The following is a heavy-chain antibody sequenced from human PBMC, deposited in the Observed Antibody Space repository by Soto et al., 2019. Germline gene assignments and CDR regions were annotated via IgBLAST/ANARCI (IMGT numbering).Heavy chain of an antibody. CDR2: IIPMFGKA. CDR1: GGTFSRYA. D-gene: IGHD6-19*01. V-gene: IGHV1-69*01. J-gene: IGHJ4*02. CDR3: VRAGPTIGSGWLDY. Sequence: QVQLVQSGAEVKKPGSSVKVSCKASGGTFSRYAISWVRQAPGQGLEWMGGIIPMFGKANYAQKFQGRVTITADESTSTGYMELRSLISEDTAVYYCVRAGPTIGSGWLDYWGQGTLVTVSS.